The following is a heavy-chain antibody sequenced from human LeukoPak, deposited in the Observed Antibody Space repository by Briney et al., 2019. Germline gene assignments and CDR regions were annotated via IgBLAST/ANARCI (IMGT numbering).Heavy chain of an antibody. CDR2: ISAYNGNT. CDR3: ARDRVVVVPAAPGWFDP. J-gene: IGHJ5*02. D-gene: IGHD2-2*01. CDR1: GYTFTSYG. Sequence: ASVKVSCKASGYTFTSYGISWVRQAPGQGLEWMGWISAYNGNTNYAQKLQGRVTMTTDTSTSTVYMELSSLRSEDTAVYYCARDRVVVVPAAPGWFDPWGQGTLVTVSS. V-gene: IGHV1-18*01.